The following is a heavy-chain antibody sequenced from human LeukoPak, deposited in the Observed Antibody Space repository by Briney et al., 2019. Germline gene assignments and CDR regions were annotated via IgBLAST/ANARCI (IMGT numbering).Heavy chain of an antibody. CDR1: GYSFTSYR. D-gene: IGHD3-22*01. J-gene: IGHJ1*01. CDR2: IYPGDSDT. Sequence: GESLKISCKGSGYSFTSYRIGWVRQMPGKGLEWMGIIYPGDSDTRYSPSFQGQVTISADKSISTAYLQWSSLKASDTAMYYCARWAYYDSSGSPEDFQHWGHGTLVTVSS. V-gene: IGHV5-51*01. CDR3: ARWAYYDSSGSPEDFQH.